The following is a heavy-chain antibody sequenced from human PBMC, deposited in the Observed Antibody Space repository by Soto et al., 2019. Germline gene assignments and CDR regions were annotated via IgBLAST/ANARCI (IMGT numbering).Heavy chain of an antibody. CDR2: INHSGST. CDR3: ARDYYDSSGSPLPRY. CDR1: GGSFSGYY. J-gene: IGHJ4*02. V-gene: IGHV4-34*01. Sequence: PSETLSLTCAVYGGSFSGYYWSWIRQPPGKGLEWIGEINHSGSTNYNPSLKSRVTISVDTSKNQFSLKLSSVTAADTAVYYCARDYYDSSGSPLPRYWGQGTLVTVSS. D-gene: IGHD3-22*01.